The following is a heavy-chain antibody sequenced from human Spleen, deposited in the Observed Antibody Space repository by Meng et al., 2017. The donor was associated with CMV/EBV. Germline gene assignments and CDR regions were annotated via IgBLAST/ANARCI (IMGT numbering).Heavy chain of an antibody. J-gene: IGHJ4*02. CDR1: GGSISSGSYY. CDR3: ATGSGDFDH. CDR2: IYTSGST. D-gene: IGHD1-26*01. V-gene: IGHV4-61*02. Sequence: QVQLQESGPGLVKPSQTPFLTFTVSGGSISSGSYYWSWIRQPAGKGLEWIGRIYTSGSTNYNPSLKSRVTISKDTSKNQISLRLTSVTAADTAVYYCATGSGDFDHWGRGTLVTVSS.